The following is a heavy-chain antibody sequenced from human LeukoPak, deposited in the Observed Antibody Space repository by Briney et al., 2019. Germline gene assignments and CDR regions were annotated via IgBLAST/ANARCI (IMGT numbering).Heavy chain of an antibody. CDR3: AGVRATYYYDSSGYYYFDY. CDR1: GGTFSSYA. J-gene: IGHJ4*02. D-gene: IGHD3-22*01. V-gene: IGHV1-69*13. Sequence: GASVKVSCKASGGTFSSYAISWVRQAPGQGLEWMGGIIPIFGTANYAQKFQGRVTITADESTSTAYMGLSSLRSEDTAVYYCAGVRATYYYDSSGYYYFDYWGQGTLVTVSS. CDR2: IIPIFGTA.